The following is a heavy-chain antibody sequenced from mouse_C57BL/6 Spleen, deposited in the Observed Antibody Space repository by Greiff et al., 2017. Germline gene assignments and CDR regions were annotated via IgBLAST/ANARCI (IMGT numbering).Heavy chain of an antibody. J-gene: IGHJ4*01. V-gene: IGHV5-17*01. D-gene: IGHD4-1*01. CDR1: GFTFSDYG. CDR3: ARGELGRFAMDY. Sequence: EVKVVESGGGLVKPGGSLKLSCAASGFTFSDYGMHWVRQAPEKGLEWVAYISSGSSTIYYAETVKGRFTISRDNAKNTLFLQMTSLRSEDTAMYYCARGELGRFAMDYWGQGTSVTVSS. CDR2: ISSGSSTI.